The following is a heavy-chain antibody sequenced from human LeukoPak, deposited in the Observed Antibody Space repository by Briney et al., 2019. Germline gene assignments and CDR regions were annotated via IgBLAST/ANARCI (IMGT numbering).Heavy chain of an antibody. CDR1: GFTFSSYS. D-gene: IGHD5-18*01. J-gene: IGHJ4*02. Sequence: GGSLRLSCAASGFTFSSYSMNWVRQAPGKGLEWVSYISSSSSTIYYADSVKGRFTISRDNAKNSLYLQMNSLRAEDTAVYYCARETAGYSYGTLGVYWGQGTLATVSS. CDR2: ISSSSSTI. V-gene: IGHV3-48*01. CDR3: ARETAGYSYGTLGVY.